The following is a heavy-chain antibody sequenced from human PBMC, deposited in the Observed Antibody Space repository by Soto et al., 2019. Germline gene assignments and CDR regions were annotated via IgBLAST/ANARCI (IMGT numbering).Heavy chain of an antibody. Sequence: QVQLVQSGAEVKKPGASVKVSCKASGYTFTGYYIHWVRQAPGQGLEWMGRIIPDNGGTNYAQKFQGRVTMTRDTSINTVYMELKRLRSDDTAVYYCARKKMERDWFDPWGQGTLVTVSS. D-gene: IGHD2-8*01. V-gene: IGHV1-2*06. CDR1: GYTFTGYY. CDR3: ARKKMERDWFDP. J-gene: IGHJ5*02. CDR2: IIPDNGGT.